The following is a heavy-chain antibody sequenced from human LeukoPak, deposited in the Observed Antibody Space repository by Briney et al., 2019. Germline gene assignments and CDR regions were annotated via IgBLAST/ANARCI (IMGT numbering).Heavy chain of an antibody. CDR2: IIPIFGTA. V-gene: IGHV1-69*01. D-gene: IGHD1-26*01. CDR3: AGDSVGVPTDFDY. J-gene: IGHJ4*02. Sequence: SVKVSCKASGGTFSSYAVSWVRQAPGQGLEWMGGIIPIFGTANYAQKFQGRVTITADESTSTAYMELSSLRSEDTAVYYCAGDSVGVPTDFDYWGQGTLVTVSS. CDR1: GGTFSSYA.